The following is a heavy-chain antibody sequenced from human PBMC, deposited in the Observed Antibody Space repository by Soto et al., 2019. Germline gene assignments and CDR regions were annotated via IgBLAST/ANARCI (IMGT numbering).Heavy chain of an antibody. CDR2: TFSRGSA. D-gene: IGHD6-19*01. CDR1: GDSIGNSH. Sequence: SETLSLTCTVSGDSIGNSHWSWIRQPPGKGLEWIGLTFSRGSATYNPSLKSRVTITADKSTSTAYMELSSRRSEDTAVYYCARGAVAGTCFDYWGQGTLVTVSS. CDR3: ARGAVAGTCFDY. J-gene: IGHJ4*02. V-gene: IGHV4-4*08.